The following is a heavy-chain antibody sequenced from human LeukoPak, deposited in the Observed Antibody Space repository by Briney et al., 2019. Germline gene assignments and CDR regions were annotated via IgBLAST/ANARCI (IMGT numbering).Heavy chain of an antibody. CDR1: GGSISSYY. V-gene: IGHV4-59*01. CDR3: ARGDSGSYQPLDY. Sequence: SETLSLTCTVSGGSISSYYWSRIRQPPGKGLEWIGYIYYSGSTNYNPSLKSRVTISVDTSKNQFSLKLSSVTAADTAVYYCARGDSGSYQPLDYWGQGTLVTVSS. D-gene: IGHD1-26*01. J-gene: IGHJ4*02. CDR2: IYYSGST.